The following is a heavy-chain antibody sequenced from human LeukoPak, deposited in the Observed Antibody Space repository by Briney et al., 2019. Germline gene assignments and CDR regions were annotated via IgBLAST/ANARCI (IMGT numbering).Heavy chain of an antibody. CDR3: ARGPLDIVATSYLDY. Sequence: ASVKVSCKASGYTFTSYYMHWARQAPGQGLEWMGIINPSGGSTSYAQKFQGRVTMTRDMSTSTVYMELSSLRSEDTAVYYCARGPLDIVATSYLDYWGQGTLVTVSS. V-gene: IGHV1-46*01. J-gene: IGHJ4*02. CDR1: GYTFTSYY. D-gene: IGHD5-12*01. CDR2: INPSGGST.